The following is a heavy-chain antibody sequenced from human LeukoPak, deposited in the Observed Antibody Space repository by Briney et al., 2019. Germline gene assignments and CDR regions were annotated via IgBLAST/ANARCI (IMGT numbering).Heavy chain of an antibody. CDR2: IRYDGSNK. CDR3: AKQAEYSSGSLDH. V-gene: IGHV3-30*02. J-gene: IGHJ4*02. D-gene: IGHD6-25*01. CDR1: GFTFSSYG. Sequence: GGSLRLSCAASGFTFSSYGMHWVRQAPGKGLEWVAFIRYDGSNKYYADPVKGRFTISRDNSTDTLYLQMNSLRSVDTAVYYCAKQAEYSSGSLDHWRQETLVTVST.